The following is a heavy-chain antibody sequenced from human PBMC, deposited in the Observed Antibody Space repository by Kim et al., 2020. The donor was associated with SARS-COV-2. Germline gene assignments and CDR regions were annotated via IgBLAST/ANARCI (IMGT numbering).Heavy chain of an antibody. Sequence: GGSLRLSCAASGFTFSSYAMSWVRQAPGKGLEWVSAISGSGGSTYYADSVKGRFTISRDNSKNTLYLQMNSLRAEDTAVYYCVKGVEGSSLGFPFDYWGQGTLVTVSS. CDR3: VKGVEGSSLGFPFDY. D-gene: IGHD6-13*01. J-gene: IGHJ4*02. CDR1: GFTFSSYA. CDR2: ISGSGGST. V-gene: IGHV3-23*01.